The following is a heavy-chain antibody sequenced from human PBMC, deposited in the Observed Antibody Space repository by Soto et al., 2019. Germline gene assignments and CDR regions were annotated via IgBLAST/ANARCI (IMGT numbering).Heavy chain of an antibody. V-gene: IGHV1-24*01. D-gene: IGHD3-10*01. CDR1: GYTLTELS. Sequence: ASVKVSCKVSGYTLTELSMHWVRQAPGKGLEWMGGFDPEDGETIYAQKFQGRVTMTEDTSTDTAYMELSSLRSEDTAVSYCARLAIVLGAPTQCMDVWGEGTPGTVSS. J-gene: IGHJ6*02. CDR2: FDPEDGET. CDR3: ARLAIVLGAPTQCMDV.